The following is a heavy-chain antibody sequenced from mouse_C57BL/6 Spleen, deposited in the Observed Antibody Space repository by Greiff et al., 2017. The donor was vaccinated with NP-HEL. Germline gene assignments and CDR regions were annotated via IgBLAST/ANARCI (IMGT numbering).Heavy chain of an antibody. D-gene: IGHD1-1*01. CDR3: ARQDYGGEMDY. CDR2: ISNGGGST. J-gene: IGHJ4*01. V-gene: IGHV5-12*01. Sequence: EVQLVESGGGLVQPGGSLKLSCAASGFTFSDYYMYWVRQTPEKRLEWVAYISNGGGSTYYPDTVKGRFTISRDNAKNTLYLQMSRLKSEDTAMYYCARQDYGGEMDYWGQGTSVTVSS. CDR1: GFTFSDYY.